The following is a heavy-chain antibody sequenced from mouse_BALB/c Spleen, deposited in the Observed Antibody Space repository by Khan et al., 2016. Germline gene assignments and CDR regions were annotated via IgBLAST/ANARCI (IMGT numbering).Heavy chain of an antibody. V-gene: IGHV5-6*01. D-gene: IGHD1-1*01. CDR3: ARHVTTVVADY. CDR1: GFTFSSYG. Sequence: EVELVESGGDLVKPGGSLKLSCAASGFTFSSYGMSWVRQTPDKRLEWVATINSGGSYTYYPDSVKGRFTISRDNAKNTLYLQMSSLKSEDTAMYYCARHVTTVVADYWGQGTTLTVSS. CDR2: INSGGSYT. J-gene: IGHJ2*01.